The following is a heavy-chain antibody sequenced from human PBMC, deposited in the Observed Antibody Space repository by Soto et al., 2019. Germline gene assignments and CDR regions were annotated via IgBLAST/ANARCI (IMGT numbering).Heavy chain of an antibody. J-gene: IGHJ4*02. CDR3: ATSRIAART. CDR1: GYTFTSYA. CDR2: MNANSGNT. D-gene: IGHD6-6*01. Sequence: VASVKVSCKASGYTFTSYAMHWVRQAPGQRLEWMGWMNANSGNTGYSQKFQGRVTITRNTSISTAYMELSSLRSEDTAVYYCATSRIAARTWGQGTLVTVSS. V-gene: IGHV1-8*03.